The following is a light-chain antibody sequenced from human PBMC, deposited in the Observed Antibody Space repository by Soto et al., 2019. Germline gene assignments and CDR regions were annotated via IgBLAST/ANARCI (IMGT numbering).Light chain of an antibody. V-gene: IGKV1-39*01. J-gene: IGKJ5*01. CDR3: QQSYITRIT. CDR1: QSISSY. CDR2: AAS. Sequence: DFQLTQTPSSLSAAGGDRVTITCRASQSISSYLNWYQQKPGKAPKLLIYAASSLQGGVPSRFSGSGSGTDFTLTISSLQPEDFATYYCQQSYITRITFGQGTRLEI.